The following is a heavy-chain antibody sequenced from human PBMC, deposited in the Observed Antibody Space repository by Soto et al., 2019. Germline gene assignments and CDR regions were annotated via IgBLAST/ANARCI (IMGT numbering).Heavy chain of an antibody. V-gene: IGHV4-34*01. CDR3: AIYDILTAYPYYFDY. Sequence: SETLSLTCAVYGGSFSGYYWSWFRQPPGKGLEWIGEINHSGSTNYNPSLKSRVTISVDTSKNQFSLKLSSVTAADTAVYYCAIYDILTAYPYYFDYWGEGTLVTVSP. J-gene: IGHJ4*02. CDR1: GGSFSGYY. D-gene: IGHD3-9*01. CDR2: INHSGST.